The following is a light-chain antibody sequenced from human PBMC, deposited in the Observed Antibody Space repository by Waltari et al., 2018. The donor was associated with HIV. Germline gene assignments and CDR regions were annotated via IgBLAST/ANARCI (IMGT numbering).Light chain of an antibody. CDR2: CFN. CDR1: TSTVGAGHA. J-gene: IGLJ2*01. V-gene: IGLV1-40*01. CDR3: QSYDSTLSAVI. Sequence: QSVLTQPPSVSGAPGQRVTISCTGSTSTVGAGHAVHWYQHLLGTAPKPLTNCFNSRPSGVPDRFSGSKSGTSASLAITGLQAEDEADYYCQSYDSTLSAVIFGGGTKLTVL.